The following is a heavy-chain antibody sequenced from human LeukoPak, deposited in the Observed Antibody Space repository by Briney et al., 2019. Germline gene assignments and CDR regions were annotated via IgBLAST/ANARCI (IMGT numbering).Heavy chain of an antibody. CDR2: IYYSGST. CDR3: ARDSPVRGYAFDI. CDR1: GGSISSYY. D-gene: IGHD3-10*02. J-gene: IGHJ3*02. V-gene: IGHV4-59*01. Sequence: SETLSLTCTVSGGSISSYYWSWIRQPPGKGLEWIGYIYYSGSTNYNPSLKSRVTISVDTFKNQFSLKLSSVTAADTAVYYCARDSPVRGYAFDIWGQGTMVTVSS.